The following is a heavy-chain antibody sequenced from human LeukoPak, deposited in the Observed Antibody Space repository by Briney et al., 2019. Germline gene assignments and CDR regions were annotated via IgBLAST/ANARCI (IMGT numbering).Heavy chain of an antibody. D-gene: IGHD2-15*01. J-gene: IGHJ4*02. CDR2: ISGSGGST. CDR3: AKAGAVVVVAAKYFDY. V-gene: IGHV3-23*01. Sequence: PGGSLRLSCAASGFTFSSYAMSWVRQAPGKGLEWVSAISGSGGSTYYADSVKGRFTISRDNSKNTPYLQMNSLRAEDTAVYYCAKAGAVVVVAAKYFDYWGQGTLVTVSS. CDR1: GFTFSSYA.